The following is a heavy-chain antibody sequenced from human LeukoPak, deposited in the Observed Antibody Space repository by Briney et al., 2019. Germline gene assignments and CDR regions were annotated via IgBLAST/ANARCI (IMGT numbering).Heavy chain of an antibody. CDR2: IYTSGST. Sequence: SETLSLTCTVSGGSISSGSYYWSWIRQPAGKGLEWIGRIYTSGSTNYNPSLKSRVTISVDTSKNQFSLKLSSVTAADTAVYYCARECTIFGVVITGAYYYMDVWGKGTTVTVSS. D-gene: IGHD3-3*01. CDR1: GGSISSGSYY. V-gene: IGHV4-61*02. J-gene: IGHJ6*03. CDR3: ARECTIFGVVITGAYYYMDV.